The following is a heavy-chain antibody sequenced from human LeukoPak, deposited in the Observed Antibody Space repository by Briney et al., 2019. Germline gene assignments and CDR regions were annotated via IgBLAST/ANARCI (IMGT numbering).Heavy chain of an antibody. CDR2: IRYDGSNK. CDR1: GFTFRNYG. V-gene: IGHV3-30*02. CDR3: ARDAYCSGGSCQIYFDY. Sequence: PGGSLRLSCAASGFTFRNYGMHWVRQAPGKGLEWVAFIRYDGSNKYYADSVKGRFTISRDNAKNSLYLQMNSLRAEDTAVYYCARDAYCSGGSCQIYFDYWGQGTLVTVSS. J-gene: IGHJ4*02. D-gene: IGHD2-15*01.